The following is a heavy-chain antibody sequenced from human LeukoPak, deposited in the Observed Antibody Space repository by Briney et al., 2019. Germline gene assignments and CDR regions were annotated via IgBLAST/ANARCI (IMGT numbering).Heavy chain of an antibody. D-gene: IGHD2-15*01. V-gene: IGHV4-59*01. CDR2: IYYSGST. CDR3: ARVYWNFFVN. J-gene: IGHJ4*02. CDR1: GGSISSYY. Sequence: SETLSLTCTVSGGSISSYYWSWSRQPPGKGLEWIGYIYYSGSTNYNPSLKSRVTISVDTSKNHVYLKLSSVTDEDTAVHYYARVYWNFFVNWGQGTLVTVSS.